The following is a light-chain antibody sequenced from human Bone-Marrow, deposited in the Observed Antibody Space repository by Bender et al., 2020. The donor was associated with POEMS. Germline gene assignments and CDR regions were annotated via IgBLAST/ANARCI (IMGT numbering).Light chain of an antibody. CDR2: SSH. J-gene: IGLJ3*02. Sequence: QSVLTQPPSVSGAPGQRVTISCSGGSSNIGAHAVNWYQHLPGTATKLLIYSSHRRPSEVPDRFSGSIDTSSNSATLTISGLRTEDEADYYCQSYDRGVMFGGGTRLTVL. CDR1: SSNIGAHA. CDR3: QSYDRGVM. V-gene: IGLV1-44*01.